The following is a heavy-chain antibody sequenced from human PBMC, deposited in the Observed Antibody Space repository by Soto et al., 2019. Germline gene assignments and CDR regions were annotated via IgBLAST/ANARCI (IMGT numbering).Heavy chain of an antibody. V-gene: IGHV4-4*02. CDR2: IYHTGST. D-gene: IGHD3-10*01. J-gene: IGHJ4*02. Sequence: QVQLQESGPGLVEPSGTLSLTCAVSGVSVSRSNWLTWIRQSPGKGLEWIGEIYHTGSTKYNPSLKSRVTVLLDKSNNHFFLELTSVTAADTALYYCARVMFYGSGSYYLGYWGQGTLVTVSS. CDR3: ARVMFYGSGSYYLGY. CDR1: GVSVSRSNW.